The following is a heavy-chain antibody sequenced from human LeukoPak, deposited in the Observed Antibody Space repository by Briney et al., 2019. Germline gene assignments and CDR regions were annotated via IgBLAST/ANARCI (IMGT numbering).Heavy chain of an antibody. V-gene: IGHV4-34*01. Sequence: SETLSLTCAVYGGSFSGYYWSWIRQPPGKGLEWIGEVNHSGSTNYNPSPKSRVTISVDTSKNQFSLKLSSVTAADTAVYYCARRSAVAAHLDYWGQGTLVTVSS. CDR1: GGSFSGYY. J-gene: IGHJ4*02. CDR3: ARRSAVAAHLDY. CDR2: VNHSGST. D-gene: IGHD6-19*01.